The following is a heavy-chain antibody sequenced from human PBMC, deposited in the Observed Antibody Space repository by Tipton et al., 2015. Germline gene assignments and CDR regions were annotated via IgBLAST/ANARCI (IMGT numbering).Heavy chain of an antibody. J-gene: IGHJ6*02. Sequence: TLSLTCTVSGTSLSGFYWTWIRQPPGKGLEWIGYIRYSGGTNYKPSLRGRVSISLDMSKNQFSLKLRSVTAADTAMYFCARENAYYYGMDVWGQGTLVTVSS. CDR2: IRYSGGT. V-gene: IGHV4-59*01. CDR1: GTSLSGFY. CDR3: ARENAYYYGMDV. D-gene: IGHD1-1*01.